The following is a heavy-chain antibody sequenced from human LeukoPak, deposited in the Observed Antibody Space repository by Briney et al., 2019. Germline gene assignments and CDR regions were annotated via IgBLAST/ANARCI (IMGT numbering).Heavy chain of an antibody. Sequence: SETLSLTCTVSGGSLSSYYWSWIRQPPGKGLEWFGYIYYSGSTNYNPSLKSRVTISVDTSKNQFSLKLSSVTAADTAVYYCARGNIVVVPAYKNYYYYYGMDVWGQGTTVTVSS. V-gene: IGHV4-59*01. CDR3: ARGNIVVVPAYKNYYYYYGMDV. D-gene: IGHD2-2*01. J-gene: IGHJ6*02. CDR1: GGSLSSYY. CDR2: IYYSGST.